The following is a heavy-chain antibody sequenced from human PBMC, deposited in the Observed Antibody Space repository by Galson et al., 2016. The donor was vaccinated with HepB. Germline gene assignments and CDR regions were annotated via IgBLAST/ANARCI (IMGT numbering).Heavy chain of an antibody. J-gene: IGHJ5*02. CDR3: ARLKVASRGALFDP. D-gene: IGHD3-10*01. CDR2: IHYTGST. Sequence: SETLSLTCTVSGGSTSIHYWSWIRQPPGKGLEWIGYIHYTGSTDSNPSLKSRVTISLDTSKDQFSLRLTSVTAADTAVYYCARLKVASRGALFDPWGQGILVTVSP. CDR1: GGSTSIHY. V-gene: IGHV4-59*11.